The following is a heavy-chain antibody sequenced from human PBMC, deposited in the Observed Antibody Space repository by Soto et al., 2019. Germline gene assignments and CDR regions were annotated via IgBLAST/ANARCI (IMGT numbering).Heavy chain of an antibody. CDR1: EFTLSSYA. J-gene: IGHJ4*03. CDR3: SRAHSGWYTDLDY. V-gene: IGHV3-30-3*01. CDR2: ISYDGSNK. D-gene: IGHD6-19*01. Sequence: QVQLVESGGGVVQPGGSLRLSCAASEFTLSSYAMHWVRQAPGKGLEWVAVISYDGSNKYYAASVKGRFTLSRDNSKNTQYLQMHSLRSEAPAVSYCSRAHSGWYTDLDYLGPGTLVTVSS.